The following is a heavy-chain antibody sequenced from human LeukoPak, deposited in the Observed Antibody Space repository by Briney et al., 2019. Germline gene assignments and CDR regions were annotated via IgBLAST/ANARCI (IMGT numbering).Heavy chain of an antibody. J-gene: IGHJ6*02. CDR2: IIPILGIA. CDR3: ARDLIVVVTGYYYYGMDV. Sequence: ASVKVSCKASGGTFSSYAISWVRQAPGQGLEWMGRIIPILGIANYAQKFQGRVTITADKSTSTAYMELSSLRSEDTAVYYCARDLIVVVTGYYYYGMDVWGQGTTVTVSS. CDR1: GGTFSSYA. V-gene: IGHV1-69*04. D-gene: IGHD2-21*02.